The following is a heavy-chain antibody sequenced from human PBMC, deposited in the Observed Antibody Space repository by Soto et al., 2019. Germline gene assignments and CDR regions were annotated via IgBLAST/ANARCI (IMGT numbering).Heavy chain of an antibody. Sequence: QVQLVESGGGVVQPGRSLRLSCAASGFTFSSYAMHWVRQAPGKGLEWVAVISYDGSNKYYADSVKGRFTISRDNSKNTLYLQTNSLRAEDTAVYYCARADGGTIAYWGQGTLVTVSS. CDR1: GFTFSSYA. J-gene: IGHJ4*02. CDR2: ISYDGSNK. CDR3: ARADGGTIAY. D-gene: IGHD2-15*01. V-gene: IGHV3-30-3*01.